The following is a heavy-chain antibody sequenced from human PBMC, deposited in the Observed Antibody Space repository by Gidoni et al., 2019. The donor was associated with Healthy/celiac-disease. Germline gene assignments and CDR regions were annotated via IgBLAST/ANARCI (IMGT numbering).Heavy chain of an antibody. CDR2: IYPSDSDT. CDR3: AGPTDYGIDY. CDR1: GYSFTSYW. D-gene: IGHD4-17*01. J-gene: IGHJ4*02. V-gene: IGHV5-51*01. Sequence: EVQLVQSGAEVKKPGESVKFSCKGSGYSFTSYWIGWVRQMPGNGLEWMGIIYPSDSDTRYVPSFQDKVTISADKSISTAYLQWSSLKASDTSMYYCAGPTDYGIDYWGQGTLVTVSS.